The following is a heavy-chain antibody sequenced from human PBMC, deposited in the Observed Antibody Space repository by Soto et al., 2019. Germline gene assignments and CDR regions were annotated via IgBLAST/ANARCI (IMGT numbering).Heavy chain of an antibody. V-gene: IGHV3-9*01. CDR2: ISWNSGSI. Sequence: EVQLMESGGGLVQPGRSLRLSCAASGFTFDDYAMHWVRQAPGKGLEWVSGISWNSGSIGYADSVKGRFTISRDNAKNSLYLQMNSLRAEDTALYYCAKALSSGSTDFDYWGQGTLVTVSS. CDR3: AKALSSGSTDFDY. J-gene: IGHJ4*02. D-gene: IGHD6-19*01. CDR1: GFTFDDYA.